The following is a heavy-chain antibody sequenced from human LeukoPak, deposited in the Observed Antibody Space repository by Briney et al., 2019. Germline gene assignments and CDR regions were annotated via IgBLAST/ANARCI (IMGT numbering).Heavy chain of an antibody. J-gene: IGHJ4*02. CDR3: ARRTRLLSAFDY. V-gene: IGHV4-4*09. CDR1: GGSISSYY. D-gene: IGHD2/OR15-2a*01. CDR2: IYTSGST. Sequence: SETLSLTCSVSGGSISSYYWSWIRQPPGKGLGWIGYIYTSGSTNYHPSLKSRVTISVDTSKNQFSLKLSSVTAADTAVYYCARRTRLLSAFDYWGQGTLVTVSS.